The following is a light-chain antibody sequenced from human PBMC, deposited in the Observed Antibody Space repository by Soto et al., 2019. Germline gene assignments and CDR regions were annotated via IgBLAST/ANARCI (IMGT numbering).Light chain of an antibody. CDR3: SSYTSSSTSVV. V-gene: IGLV2-18*02. CDR2: EVS. CDR1: SSDVGSYNR. J-gene: IGLJ2*01. Sequence: QSALTQPPSVSGSPRQSVTISCTGTSSDVGSYNRVSWYQQPPGTAPKLMIYEVSNRPSGVPDRFSGSKSGNTASLTISGLQAEDEADYYCSSYTSSSTSVVFGGGTKLTVL.